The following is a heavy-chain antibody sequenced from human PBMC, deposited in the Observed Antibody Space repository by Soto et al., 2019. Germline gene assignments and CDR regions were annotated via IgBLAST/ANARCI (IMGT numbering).Heavy chain of an antibody. V-gene: IGHV3-64*01. CDR2: INNNGDRK. J-gene: IGHJ4*02. D-gene: IGHD6-6*01. Sequence: EVQLVESGGGLVQPVGSLRLSCAASGFSFSRHAMHWVRQAPGKGLEYVSAINNNGDRKYYANSVEGRFTISRDNSKNTLYLQTGSLRTEDMAVHYCARRVYGISSGYDYWGQGTLVTVSS. CDR3: ARRVYGISSGYDY. CDR1: GFSFSRHA.